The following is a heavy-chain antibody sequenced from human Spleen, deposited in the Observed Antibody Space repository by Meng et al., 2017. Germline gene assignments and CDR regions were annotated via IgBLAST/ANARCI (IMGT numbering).Heavy chain of an antibody. CDR1: GYTFNAYY. Sequence: ASVTVSCKPSGYTFNAYYIHWVRQAPGQGLEWMGWISAYNGNTNYAQKLQGRVTMTTDTSTSTAYMELRSLRSDDTAVYYWARDRSIEFGIVDYWGQGTLVTVSS. V-gene: IGHV1-18*04. CDR2: ISAYNGNT. D-gene: IGHD6-6*01. J-gene: IGHJ4*02. CDR3: ARDRSIEFGIVDY.